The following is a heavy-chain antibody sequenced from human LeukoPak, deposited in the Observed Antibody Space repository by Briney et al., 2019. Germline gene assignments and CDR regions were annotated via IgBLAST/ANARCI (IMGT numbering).Heavy chain of an antibody. CDR2: ISAYNGNT. Sequence: PWASVKVSCKASGYTFTTFGINWVRQAPGQGLEWMGWISAYNGNTNYARKLQGRVTMTTDTSTSTAYMELRSLSSDDTAVYYCARDRVPYYHSSGSLWVDYWGQGTLVTVSS. CDR3: ARDRVPYYHSSGSLWVDY. V-gene: IGHV1-18*01. CDR1: GYTFTTFG. D-gene: IGHD3-22*01. J-gene: IGHJ4*02.